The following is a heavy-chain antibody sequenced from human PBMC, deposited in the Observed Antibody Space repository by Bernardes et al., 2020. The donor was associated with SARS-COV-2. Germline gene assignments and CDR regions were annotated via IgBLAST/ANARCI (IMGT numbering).Heavy chain of an antibody. D-gene: IGHD3-22*01. CDR1: GYTFTSYD. CDR3: ARHYYDSDGYSDWFDP. Sequence: ASVKVSCKASGYTFTSYDIDWVRQATGQGLEWMGWMTPNSGDTGYAQEFQGRVTMTMNTSTSTAYMELSSLRSEDTAVYYCARHYYDSDGYSDWFDPWGQGTLVTVSS. CDR2: MTPNSGDT. V-gene: IGHV1-8*01. J-gene: IGHJ5*02.